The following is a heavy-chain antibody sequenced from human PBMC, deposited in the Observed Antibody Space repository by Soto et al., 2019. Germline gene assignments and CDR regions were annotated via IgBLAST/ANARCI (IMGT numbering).Heavy chain of an antibody. D-gene: IGHD4-17*01. J-gene: IGHJ5*02. CDR1: GFTFSSYA. Sequence: GGSLRLSCAASGFTFSSYAMSWVRQAPGKGLEWVSAISGSGGSTYYADSVKDRFTISRDNSKNTLYLQMNSLRAEDTAVYYCAKDSRPTVTNPGYNWFDPWGQGTLVTVSS. V-gene: IGHV3-23*01. CDR2: ISGSGGST. CDR3: AKDSRPTVTNPGYNWFDP.